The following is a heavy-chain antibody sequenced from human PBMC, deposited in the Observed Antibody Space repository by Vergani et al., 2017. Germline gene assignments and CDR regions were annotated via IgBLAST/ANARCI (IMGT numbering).Heavy chain of an antibody. J-gene: IGHJ6*02. CDR2: ISSSSSTI. D-gene: IGHD2-15*01. CDR3: ARDRPYFRVAADYGHYYYGMDV. CDR1: GFTFSSYS. Sequence: EVQLVESGGGLVKPGGSLRLSCAASGFTFSSYSMNWVRQAPGKGLEWVSYISSSSSTIYYADSVKGRFTISRDNAKNSLYLQMNSLRAEDTAVYYCARDRPYFRVAADYGHYYYGMDVWGQGTTVTVSS. V-gene: IGHV3-48*01.